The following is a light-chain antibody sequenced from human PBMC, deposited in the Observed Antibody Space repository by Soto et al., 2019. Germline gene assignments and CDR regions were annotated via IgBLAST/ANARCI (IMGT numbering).Light chain of an antibody. CDR2: DVS. Sequence: QSALTQPASVSGSPGQSITISCTGTSRDVGGYKYVSWYQQHPGKAPKLIIYDVSNRPSGVSNRFSASKSGNTASLTISGLQAEDEADYYCTYDRGSSTLVFGGGTKLTVL. V-gene: IGLV2-14*01. CDR3: TYDRGSSTLV. J-gene: IGLJ2*01. CDR1: SRDVGGYKY.